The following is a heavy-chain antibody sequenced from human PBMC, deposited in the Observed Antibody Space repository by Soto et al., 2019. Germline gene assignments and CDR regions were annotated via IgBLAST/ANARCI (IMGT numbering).Heavy chain of an antibody. V-gene: IGHV4-59*01. J-gene: IGHJ4*02. D-gene: IGHD3-10*02. CDR3: ARSGMFGESGYFDY. Sequence: PSETLSLTCTVSGGSISTYYWSWIRQPPGKGLEWIGNIYYSGNTSYNPSLKSRVTISVDTSKNQFSLRLSSVTAADTAVYYCARSGMFGESGYFDYWGQGTLVTVSS. CDR2: IYYSGNT. CDR1: GGSISTYY.